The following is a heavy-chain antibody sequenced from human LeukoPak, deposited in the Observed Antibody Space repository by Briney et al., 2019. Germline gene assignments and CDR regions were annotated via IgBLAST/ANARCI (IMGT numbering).Heavy chain of an antibody. D-gene: IGHD3-22*01. CDR1: GYTFTSYA. CDR2: IIPIFGTA. CDR3: AGSNYYDSSQGFDY. J-gene: IGHJ4*02. Sequence: ASVKVSCKASGYTFTSYAISWVRQAPGQGLEWMGGIIPIFGTANYAQKFQGRVTITADKSTSTAYMELSSLRSEDTAVYYCAGSNYYDSSQGFDYWGQGTLVTVSS. V-gene: IGHV1-69*06.